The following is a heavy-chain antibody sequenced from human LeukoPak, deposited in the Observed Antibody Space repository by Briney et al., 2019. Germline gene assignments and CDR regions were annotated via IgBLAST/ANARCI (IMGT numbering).Heavy chain of an antibody. V-gene: IGHV4-61*01. CDR2: IYYSGST. D-gene: IGHD2-2*01. Sequence: SETLSLTSTVSGCSVSSGSYYWSWIRQPPGKGLEWIGYIYYSGSTNYNPSLKSRVTISVDTSKNPSSLKLSSVTAADTPVYYCARDIMPFYCTSTSCSDYWAREPLVTVS. CDR3: ARDIMPFYCTSTSCSDY. CDR1: GCSVSSGSYY. J-gene: IGHJ4*02.